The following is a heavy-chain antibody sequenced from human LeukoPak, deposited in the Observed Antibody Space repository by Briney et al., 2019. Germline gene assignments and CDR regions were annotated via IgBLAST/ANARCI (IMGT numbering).Heavy chain of an antibody. Sequence: PGGSLRLSCAASGFTFSTYWMNWVRQAPGKGLEWVANIKYDGSERNYADSVEGRFTISRDNSKNSVFLQMNSLRVEDTAVYYCATRNNLEYWGRGTLVTVSS. D-gene: IGHD1/OR15-1a*01. J-gene: IGHJ4*02. CDR1: GFTFSTYW. V-gene: IGHV3-7*01. CDR3: ATRNNLEY. CDR2: IKYDGSER.